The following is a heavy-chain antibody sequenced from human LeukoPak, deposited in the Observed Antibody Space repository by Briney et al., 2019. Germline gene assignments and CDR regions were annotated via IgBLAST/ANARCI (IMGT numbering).Heavy chain of an antibody. V-gene: IGHV1-2*02. CDR2: INPNSGGT. D-gene: IGHD2-2*01. Sequence: ASVKVSCKASGYTFTGYYMHWVRQAPGQGLEWMGWINPNSGGTNYAQKFQGRVTMTRDTSISTAYMELSRLRSDDTAVYYCARPGYCSSTSCYEVEDYYYYGMDVWGQGTTVTVSS. CDR3: ARPGYCSSTSCYEVEDYYYYGMDV. CDR1: GYTFTGYY. J-gene: IGHJ6*02.